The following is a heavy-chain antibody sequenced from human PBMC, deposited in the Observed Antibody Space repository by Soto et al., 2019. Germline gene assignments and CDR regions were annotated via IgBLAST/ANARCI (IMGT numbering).Heavy chain of an antibody. CDR1: GYTFTTYY. D-gene: IGHD3-3*01. J-gene: IGHJ6*02. CDR3: ARVTIFGVVIFYYGMDV. Sequence: QVQLVQSGADVKKPGASVKVSCKASGYTFTTYYMHWVRQAPGQGLEWMGIINPSGGSTNYAQRFQGRVTMTSDTSTSTVYMELSSLRSEDTAVYYCARVTIFGVVIFYYGMDVWGQGTTVTVSS. V-gene: IGHV1-46*01. CDR2: INPSGGST.